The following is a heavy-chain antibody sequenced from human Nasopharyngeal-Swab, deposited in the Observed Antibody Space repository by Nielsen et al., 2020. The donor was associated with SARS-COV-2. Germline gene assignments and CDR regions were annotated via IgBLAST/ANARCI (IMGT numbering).Heavy chain of an antibody. Sequence: GGSLRLSCAASGFPFRNYGMHWVRQAPGRGLEWVATISFDKIDKYYVDSVKGRFTISRDNAKNSLYLQMNSLRAEDTAVYYCARVGWWFHYYFDYWGQGTLATVSS. CDR3: ARVGWWFHYYFDY. CDR1: GFPFRNYG. J-gene: IGHJ4*02. V-gene: IGHV3-33*05. CDR2: ISFDKIDK. D-gene: IGHD2-15*01.